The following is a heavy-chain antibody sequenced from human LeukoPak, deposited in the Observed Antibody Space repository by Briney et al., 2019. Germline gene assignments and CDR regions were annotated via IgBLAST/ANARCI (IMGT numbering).Heavy chain of an antibody. J-gene: IGHJ4*02. D-gene: IGHD1-26*01. Sequence: SETLSLNCTVSGGSISSYYWSWIRQPPGKGLEWIGYIYYSGSTNYNPSLRSRVTISVDTSKNQFSLNLSSVTAADTAVYFCAREARALKAYLDYWGQGTLVTVSS. CDR3: AREARALKAYLDY. CDR1: GGSISSYY. CDR2: IYYSGST. V-gene: IGHV4-59*01.